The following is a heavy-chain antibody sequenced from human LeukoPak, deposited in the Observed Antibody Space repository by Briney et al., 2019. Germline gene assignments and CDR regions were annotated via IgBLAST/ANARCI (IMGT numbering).Heavy chain of an antibody. D-gene: IGHD3-10*01. Sequence: SETLSLTCAVSGGSISTYYWSWIRQAAGKGLEWIGRIYVDGSTNYNPSLKSRVTMSVDTSKNQFSLNLSSVTAADTAVYYCAREDRASGRGLDPWGQGTLVTVSS. CDR1: GGSISTYY. J-gene: IGHJ5*02. CDR2: IYVDGST. V-gene: IGHV4-4*07. CDR3: AREDRASGRGLDP.